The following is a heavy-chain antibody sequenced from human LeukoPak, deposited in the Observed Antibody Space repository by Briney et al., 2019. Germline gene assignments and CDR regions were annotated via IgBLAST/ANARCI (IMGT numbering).Heavy chain of an antibody. CDR2: IKQDGSEK. V-gene: IGHV3-7*01. Sequence: PGGSLRLSCAASGFTFSSYWMSWVRQAPGKGLEWVANIKQDGSEKYYVDSVKGRFTISRDYAKNSLYLQMNSLRAEDTAVYYCARDDRSSISCYHNWFDPWGQGTLVTVSS. J-gene: IGHJ5*02. D-gene: IGHD2-2*01. CDR1: GFTFSSYW. CDR3: ARDDRSSISCYHNWFDP.